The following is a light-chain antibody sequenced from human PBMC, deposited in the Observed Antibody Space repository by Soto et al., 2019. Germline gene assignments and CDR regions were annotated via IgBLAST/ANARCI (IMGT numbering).Light chain of an antibody. Sequence: EISMTQFPAILSASQGGGATLSCRAAQDVTTNFAWYQLRRGQPPRLLIYGASSRATGIPDRISGSGSGTDFTLTISRLEPEDFAVYYCQQYGSAPFTFGPGGKADVK. CDR1: QDVTTN. CDR3: QQYGSAPFT. CDR2: GAS. V-gene: IGKV3-20*01. J-gene: IGKJ3*01.